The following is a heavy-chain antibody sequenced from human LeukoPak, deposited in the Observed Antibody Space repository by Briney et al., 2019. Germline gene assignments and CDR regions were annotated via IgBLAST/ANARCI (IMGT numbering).Heavy chain of an antibody. CDR3: ARNPRYYYGWGEPRESAP. Sequence: PGGSLRLSCAASGFTFSNYGMHWVRQAPGKGLVWVSRINSDGSSTSYADSVKGRFTISRDNAKNTLYLQMKSLRAEDTAVYYCARNPRYYYGWGEPRESAPWGREPW. D-gene: IGHD3-10*01. CDR2: INSDGSST. J-gene: IGHJ5*02. V-gene: IGHV3-74*01. CDR1: GFTFSNYG.